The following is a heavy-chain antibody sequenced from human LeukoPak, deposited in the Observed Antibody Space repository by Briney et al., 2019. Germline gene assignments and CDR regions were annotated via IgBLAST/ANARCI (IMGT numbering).Heavy chain of an antibody. CDR2: ISGSGGIT. CDR3: AKEGPSNYYGSGSYYNV. CDR1: GFTFSSYA. D-gene: IGHD3-10*01. Sequence: GGSLRLSCAASGFTFSSYAMSWVRQAPGKGLEGVSAISGSGGITNYADSVKGRFTISRDNSKNTLYLQMNSLRAEDTAVYYCAKEGPSNYYGSGSYYNVWGQGTLVTVSS. V-gene: IGHV3-23*01. J-gene: IGHJ4*02.